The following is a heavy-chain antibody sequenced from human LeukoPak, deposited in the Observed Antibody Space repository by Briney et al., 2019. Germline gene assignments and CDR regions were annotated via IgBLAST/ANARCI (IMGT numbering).Heavy chain of an antibody. V-gene: IGHV3-23*01. J-gene: IGHJ6*02. CDR2: ISGSGRST. CDR3: AKALDGYNGMDV. CDR1: GFTFSSYA. Sequence: GGSLRLSCAASGFTFSSYAMSWVRQAPGKGLAWVSGISGSGRSTHSADSVKGRFTISRDNSKNMLYLQMNSLRAEDTALYYCAKALDGYNGMDVGGQGTTVIVSS. D-gene: IGHD3-16*02.